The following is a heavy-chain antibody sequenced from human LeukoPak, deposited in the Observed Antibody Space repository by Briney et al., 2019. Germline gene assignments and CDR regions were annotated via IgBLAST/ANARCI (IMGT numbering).Heavy chain of an antibody. Sequence: PGGSLRLSCAASGLTFSSYGMHWVRQAPGKGLEWVAVIWYDGSNKYYADSVKGRFTISRDNSKNTLYLQMNSLRAEDTAVYYCARDMSLGGATTFFDYWGQGTLVTVSS. D-gene: IGHD1-26*01. V-gene: IGHV3-33*01. CDR3: ARDMSLGGATTFFDY. CDR1: GLTFSSYG. J-gene: IGHJ4*02. CDR2: IWYDGSNK.